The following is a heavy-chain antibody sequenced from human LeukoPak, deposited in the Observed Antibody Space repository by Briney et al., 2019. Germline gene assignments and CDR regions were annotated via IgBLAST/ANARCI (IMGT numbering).Heavy chain of an antibody. D-gene: IGHD2-8*01. J-gene: IGHJ6*03. CDR2: ISYDGSNK. CDR3: ARDPPFCTNGVCFHMDV. CDR1: GFTFSSYA. V-gene: IGHV3-30-3*01. Sequence: PGRSLRLSCAASGFTFSSYAMHWVRQAPGKGLEWVAVISYDGSNKYYADSVKGRFTISRDNSKNTLYLQMNSLRAEDTAVYYCARDPPFCTNGVCFHMDVWGKGTTVTVSS.